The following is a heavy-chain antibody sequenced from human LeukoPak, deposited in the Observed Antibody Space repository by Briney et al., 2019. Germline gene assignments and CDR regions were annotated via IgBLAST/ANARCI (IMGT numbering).Heavy chain of an antibody. CDR3: APRAADTAMVGMDV. Sequence: GSLRLSCAASGFTFSNYWMSWVRQAPGEGLEWGANIKRDGSEKYYVDSVKGRFTISRENPENSLYLHMNSRRDADTSVCYCAPRAADTAMVGMDVWGQGTEVSVSS. V-gene: IGHV3-7*05. CDR2: IKRDGSEK. D-gene: IGHD5-18*01. J-gene: IGHJ6*02. CDR1: GFTFSNYW.